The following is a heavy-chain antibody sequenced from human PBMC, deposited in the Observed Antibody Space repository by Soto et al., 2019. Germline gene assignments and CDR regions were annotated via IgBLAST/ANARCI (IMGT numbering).Heavy chain of an antibody. CDR3: AKDLTPTSRSGYSAIDD. J-gene: IGHJ4*02. V-gene: IGHV3-30*18. D-gene: IGHD3-3*01. Sequence: GGSLRLSCAASGFTFSNYGMHWVRQAPGKGLEWVAVISYDGSNKYYGDSVKGQFTNSRDNSKNTLYLQMDSLRAEDTAVFYCAKDLTPTSRSGYSAIDDWGQGTLVTVSS. CDR1: GFTFSNYG. CDR2: ISYDGSNK.